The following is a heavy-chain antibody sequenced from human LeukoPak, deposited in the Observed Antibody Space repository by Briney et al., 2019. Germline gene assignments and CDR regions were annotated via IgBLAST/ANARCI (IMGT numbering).Heavy chain of an antibody. Sequence: GGSLRLSCTASGFXFSGYWINWVRQAPGKGLVWVSRIGSDGGSTTYADSVKGRFTISRDNAKNTLYLQMNSLRDEDTAVYYCARLAIWGQGTMVTVSS. D-gene: IGHD3-3*02. V-gene: IGHV3-74*03. CDR3: ARLAI. CDR2: IGSDGGST. J-gene: IGHJ3*02. CDR1: GFXFSGYW.